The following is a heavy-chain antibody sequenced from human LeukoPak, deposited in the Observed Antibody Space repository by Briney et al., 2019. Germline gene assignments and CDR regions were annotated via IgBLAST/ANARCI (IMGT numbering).Heavy chain of an antibody. J-gene: IGHJ5*02. D-gene: IGHD2-15*01. Sequence: GGSLRLSCAASGFTVSGNYMSWVRQAPGKGLEWVSVIYSGADTYYADSVKGRFTISRHSSQNTVYLQMNSLRAENTAVYYCARAQYCSGGSCYSGTLGSWGQGTLVTVSS. CDR3: ARAQYCSGGSCYSGTLGS. CDR1: GFTVSGNY. CDR2: IYSGADT. V-gene: IGHV3-53*04.